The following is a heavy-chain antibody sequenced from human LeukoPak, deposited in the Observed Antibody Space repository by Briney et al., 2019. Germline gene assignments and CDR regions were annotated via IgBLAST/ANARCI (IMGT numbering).Heavy chain of an antibody. D-gene: IGHD5-12*01. CDR1: GFTFSSYG. V-gene: IGHV3-33*01. J-gene: IGHJ4*03. CDR3: ARDGYSGYDFYFDY. CDR2: IWFDGSDK. Sequence: GGSLRLSCAVSGFTFSSYGMHWVRQAPGKGLEWVAVIWFDGSDKYYADSLKGRFTISRDNSKNTLYLQMNSLRADDTAVYYCARDGYSGYDFYFDYWGQGTTVTVSS.